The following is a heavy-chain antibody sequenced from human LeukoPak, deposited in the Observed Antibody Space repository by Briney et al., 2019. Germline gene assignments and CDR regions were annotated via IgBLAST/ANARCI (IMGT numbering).Heavy chain of an antibody. Sequence: ASVKVSCKASGYTFTSYGISWVRQAPGQGLEWMGWISAYNGNTNYAQKLQGRVTMTTDTSTSTAYMELGSLRSDDTAVYYCARVGGCRSTSCYARDDYWGQGTLVTVSS. CDR1: GYTFTSYG. CDR3: ARVGGCRSTSCYARDDY. V-gene: IGHV1-18*04. CDR2: ISAYNGNT. D-gene: IGHD2-2*01. J-gene: IGHJ4*02.